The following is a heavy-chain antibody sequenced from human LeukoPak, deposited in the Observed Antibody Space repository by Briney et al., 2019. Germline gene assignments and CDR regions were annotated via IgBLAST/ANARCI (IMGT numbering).Heavy chain of an antibody. V-gene: IGHV3-9*01. CDR2: ISWNSGSI. D-gene: IGHD3-22*01. CDR3: AKGDSSGYYPY. Sequence: GGSLRLSCAASGFTFDDYAMHWVRQAPGKGLEWVSGISWNSGSIGYADSVKGRFTISRDNAKNSLYLQMNSLGAEDTALYYCAKGDSSGYYPYWGQGTLVTVSS. J-gene: IGHJ1*01. CDR1: GFTFDDYA.